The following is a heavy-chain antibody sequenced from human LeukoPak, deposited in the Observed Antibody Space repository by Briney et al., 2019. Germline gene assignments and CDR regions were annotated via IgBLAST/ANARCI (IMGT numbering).Heavy chain of an antibody. V-gene: IGHV4-39*01. CDR3: TRTLSGSSEAFDI. J-gene: IGHJ3*02. D-gene: IGHD1-26*01. Sequence: NPSETLSLTCTVSGGPISSASYYWGWIRQPPGKGLELIGNIYYSGSTYYNPSLKSRVTISVDTSKNQFSLKVFSLTAADTAVYYCTRTLSGSSEAFDIWGQGTMVTVSS. CDR2: IYYSGST. CDR1: GGPISSASYY.